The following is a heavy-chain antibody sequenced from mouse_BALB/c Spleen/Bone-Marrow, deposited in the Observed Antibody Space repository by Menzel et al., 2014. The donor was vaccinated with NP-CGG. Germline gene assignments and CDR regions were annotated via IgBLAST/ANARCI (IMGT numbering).Heavy chain of an antibody. J-gene: IGHJ2*01. Sequence: VQLQESGAELVRPGTSVKVSCEASGYAFTDYLMEWLKQRPGQGLEWIGVINPGSGSTNYNEKFKDKATLTADKSSSTAYMQLSSLTSDDSAVYFCARYDGYFDYWGQGTILTVSS. CDR1: GYAFTDYL. CDR2: INPGSGST. CDR3: ARYDGYFDY. V-gene: IGHV1-54*01. D-gene: IGHD2-3*01.